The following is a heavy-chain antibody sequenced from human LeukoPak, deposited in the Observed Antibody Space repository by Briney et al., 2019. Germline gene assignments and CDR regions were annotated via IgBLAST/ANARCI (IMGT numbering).Heavy chain of an antibody. Sequence: ASVKVSCKASGYTFTSYGISWVRQAPGQGLEWMGWISAYNGNTNYAQKLQGRVTMTTDTSTSTAYMELRSLRSDDTAVYYCARVPPIYDILTAPCFDIWGQGTMVTVSS. V-gene: IGHV1-18*01. CDR2: ISAYNGNT. CDR1: GYTFTSYG. J-gene: IGHJ3*02. D-gene: IGHD3-9*01. CDR3: ARVPPIYDILTAPCFDI.